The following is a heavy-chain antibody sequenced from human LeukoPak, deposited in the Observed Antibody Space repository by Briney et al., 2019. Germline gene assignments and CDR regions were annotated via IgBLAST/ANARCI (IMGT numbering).Heavy chain of an antibody. J-gene: IGHJ4*02. CDR1: GYTLTELS. CDR2: FDPEDGET. V-gene: IGHV1-24*01. CDR3: ATKQGSIFGVVIPFDY. Sequence: ASVKASFKVSGYTLTELSMHWVRQAPGKGLEWMGGFDPEDGETIYAQKFQGRVTMTEDTSTDTAYMELSSLRSEDTAVYYCATKQGSIFGVVIPFDYWGQGTLVTVSS. D-gene: IGHD3-3*01.